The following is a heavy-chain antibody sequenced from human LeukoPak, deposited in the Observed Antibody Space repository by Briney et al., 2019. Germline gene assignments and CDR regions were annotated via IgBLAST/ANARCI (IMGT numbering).Heavy chain of an antibody. J-gene: IGHJ6*02. D-gene: IGHD2-2*02. Sequence: GASVKVSCKASGYTFTSYYTHWVRQAPGQGLEWMGIINPSGGSTSYAQKFQGRVTMTRDTSTSTVYMELSSLRSEDTAVYYCARDGGYCSSTSCYITARYYGMDVWGQGTTVTVSS. CDR3: ARDGGYCSSTSCYITARYYGMDV. CDR2: INPSGGST. CDR1: GYTFTSYY. V-gene: IGHV1-46*01.